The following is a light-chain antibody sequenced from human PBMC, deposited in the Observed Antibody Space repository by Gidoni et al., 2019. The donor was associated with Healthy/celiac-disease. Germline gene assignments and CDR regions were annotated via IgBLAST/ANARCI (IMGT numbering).Light chain of an antibody. Sequence: ETVLTQSPVTLSVSSGERAALPCRASETIEYKLAWYQQTPGQAPRLLIYGASIRATGVPDRFRGSGSGTEFTLTISSLQSEDFAFYYCQQYSNWPPFTFGGGTKVEMK. J-gene: IGKJ4*01. CDR3: QQYSNWPPFT. CDR2: GAS. V-gene: IGKV3-15*01. CDR1: ETIEYK.